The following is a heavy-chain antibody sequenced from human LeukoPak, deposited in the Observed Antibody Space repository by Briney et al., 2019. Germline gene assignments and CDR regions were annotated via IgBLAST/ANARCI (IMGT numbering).Heavy chain of an antibody. J-gene: IGHJ4*02. V-gene: IGHV3-11*04. CDR1: GFTVSDYY. D-gene: IGHD3-16*01. CDR2: ISFSGSTT. Sequence: PGGSLRLSCAASGFTVSDYYMTWIRQAPGKGLDWVSYISFSGSTTYYADSVKGRFIISRDTAKNSLYLQMNSLRPEDTAVYYWGRGMGGGVSNFDYWGQGTLVTVSS. CDR3: GRGMGGGVSNFDY.